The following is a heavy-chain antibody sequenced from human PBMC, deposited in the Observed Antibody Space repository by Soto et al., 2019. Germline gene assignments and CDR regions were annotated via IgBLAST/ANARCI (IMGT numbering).Heavy chain of an antibody. CDR2: ISYDGSNK. CDR3: AKDNWAD. V-gene: IGHV3-30*18. J-gene: IGHJ4*02. Sequence: QVQLVESGGGVVQPGRSLRLSCAASGFTFSSYGMHWVRQAPGKGLEWVAVISYDGSNKYYADSVKGRFTISRDNSKNTLYLQMNSLRAEDTAVYYCAKDNWADWGRGTLVTVSS. D-gene: IGHD7-27*01. CDR1: GFTFSSYG.